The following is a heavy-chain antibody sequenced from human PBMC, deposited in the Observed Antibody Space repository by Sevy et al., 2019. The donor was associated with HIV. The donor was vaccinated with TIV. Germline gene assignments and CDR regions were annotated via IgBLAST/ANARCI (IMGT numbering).Heavy chain of an antibody. Sequence: SQTLSLTCAISGDSVSSNSAAWNRIRQSPSRGLEWLGRTYYRSKWYNDYAVSVKSRITINPDTSKNQFSLQLNSVTPEDTAVYYCARDLGSSLNWFDPWGQGTLVTVSS. D-gene: IGHD6-13*01. CDR3: ARDLGSSLNWFDP. CDR1: GDSVSSNSAA. J-gene: IGHJ5*02. CDR2: TYYRSKWYN. V-gene: IGHV6-1*01.